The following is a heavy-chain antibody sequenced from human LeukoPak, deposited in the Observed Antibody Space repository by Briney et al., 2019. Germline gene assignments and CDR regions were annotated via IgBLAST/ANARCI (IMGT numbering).Heavy chain of an antibody. J-gene: IGHJ5*02. Sequence: KPSETLSLTCTVSGASISDYHWSWIRQSPGKGLHWIGYVYYNGNINYNPPLRSRVTMSIDTSKNHFSLRLTSVTAADTAIYYCARHSSQGDNFFGPWGQGTLVTVSS. V-gene: IGHV4-59*08. CDR2: VYYNGNI. CDR1: GASISDYH. CDR3: ARHSSQGDNFFGP.